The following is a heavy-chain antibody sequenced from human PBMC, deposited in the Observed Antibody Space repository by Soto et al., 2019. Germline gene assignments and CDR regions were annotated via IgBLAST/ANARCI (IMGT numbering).Heavy chain of an antibody. CDR3: ATDRSGSSWFYDYDYGMDV. Sequence: ASVKVSCKVSGYTLTELSMHWVRKAHGKGLEWMGGFDPEDGETIYAQKFQGRVTMTEDTSTDTAYMELSSLRSEDTAVYYCATDRSGSSWFYDYDYGMDVWGQGTTVTVSS. CDR1: GYTLTELS. J-gene: IGHJ6*02. D-gene: IGHD6-13*01. CDR2: FDPEDGET. V-gene: IGHV1-24*01.